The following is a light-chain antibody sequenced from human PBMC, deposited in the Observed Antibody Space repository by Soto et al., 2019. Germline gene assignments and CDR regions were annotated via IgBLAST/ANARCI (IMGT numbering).Light chain of an antibody. CDR1: QSIDNY. J-gene: IGKJ2*01. CDR2: AAY. Sequence: DIQMTQSPSSLSASLGDRVTITCRASQSIDNYLNWYQQKPGKAPKLLIYAAYNLQSGVPSRFRGSGSETDFTLTISSLQPEDFATYYCQQSYSTLMYTFGQGTKLEIK. CDR3: QQSYSTLMYT. V-gene: IGKV1-39*01.